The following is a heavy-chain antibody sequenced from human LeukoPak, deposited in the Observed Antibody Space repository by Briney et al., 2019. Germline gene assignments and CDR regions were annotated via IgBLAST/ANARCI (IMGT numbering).Heavy chain of an antibody. CDR1: GGSISSSNFY. CDR3: ARHTVLHIVGPTR. D-gene: IGHD2-21*01. CDR2: FYYSGTT. J-gene: IGHJ4*02. Sequence: PSETLSLTCTVSGGSISSSNFYWDWIRQPPGKGLEWIGNFYYSGTTYYNPSLKSRVTISVDTSKNQFSLKLSSVTAADTAVYYCARHTVLHIVGPTRWGQGTLVTVSS. V-gene: IGHV4-39*01.